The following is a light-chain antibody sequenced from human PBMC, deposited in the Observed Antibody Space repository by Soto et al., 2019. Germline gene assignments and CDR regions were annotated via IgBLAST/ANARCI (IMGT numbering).Light chain of an antibody. J-gene: IGKJ4*01. CDR1: QSVDSK. Sequence: IVMTQSPATLSVSPGERAIFSCRASQSVDSKLAWYQQKPGQAPRLLIYDASTRATGIPARLSGSGSGTEFTLTISSLQSEDFAIYYCQQYYVWNTFGGGTKVEIK. V-gene: IGKV3D-15*01. CDR3: QQYYVWNT. CDR2: DAS.